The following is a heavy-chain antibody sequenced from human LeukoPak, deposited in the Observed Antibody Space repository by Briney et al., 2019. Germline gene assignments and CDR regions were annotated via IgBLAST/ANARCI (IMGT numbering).Heavy chain of an antibody. CDR2: MKPNSGNT. CDR1: GYIFISHD. D-gene: IGHD6-6*01. Sequence: ASVKLSCKASGYIFISHDINWVRQATGQGLEWMGWMKPNSGNTGYGQKFQGRVTMTSNTSISTAYMELSSLRSEDTAVYYCARSIAASGGYYGMDVWGQGTTVTVSS. CDR3: ARSIAASGGYYGMDV. V-gene: IGHV1-8*01. J-gene: IGHJ6*02.